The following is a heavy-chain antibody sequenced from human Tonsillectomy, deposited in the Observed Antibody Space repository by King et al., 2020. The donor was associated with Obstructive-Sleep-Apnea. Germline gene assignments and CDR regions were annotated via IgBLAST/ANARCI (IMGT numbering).Heavy chain of an antibody. Sequence: VQLVESGGGLVQPGGSLRLSCAASGFTFSSYAMSWVRQAPGKGLEWVSGFSGSGGSTYYADSVKGRFTISRDIFKNTLYLQMNSLRAEDTAVYYCAKEKYYYDSSGPKGGPFDIWGQGTMVTVSS. J-gene: IGHJ3*02. D-gene: IGHD3-22*01. V-gene: IGHV3-23*04. CDR2: FSGSGGST. CDR3: AKEKYYYDSSGPKGGPFDI. CDR1: GFTFSSYA.